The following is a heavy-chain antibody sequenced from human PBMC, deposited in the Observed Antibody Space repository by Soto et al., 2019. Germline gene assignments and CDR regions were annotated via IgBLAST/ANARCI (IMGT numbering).Heavy chain of an antibody. CDR3: AREDDGGDRDYYGLDV. J-gene: IGHJ6*02. CDR1: GGSISSEYFH. D-gene: IGHD2-21*02. CDR2: IHYTGRI. V-gene: IGHV4-30-4*08. Sequence: QVQLQQSGPGLVEPSQTLSLTCAVSGGSISSEYFHWTWIRQSPGKGLEWIGYIHYTGRITYNPSFKSRLTMAVDTTKNQFSLQLTSVTAADTAVYFCAREDDGGDRDYYGLDVWGQGTTVTVSS.